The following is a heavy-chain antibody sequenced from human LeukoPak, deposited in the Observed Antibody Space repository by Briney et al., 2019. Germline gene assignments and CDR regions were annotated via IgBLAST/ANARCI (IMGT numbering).Heavy chain of an antibody. CDR2: IYYSGST. V-gene: IGHV4-30-4*01. CDR1: SGSISNYY. Sequence: PSETLSLTCTVSSGSISNYYWSWIRQPPGKGLEWIGYIYYSGSTYYNPSLKSRVTISVDTSKNQFSLKLSSVTAADTAVYYCARDSSGYLRGYWGQGTLVAVSS. J-gene: IGHJ4*02. D-gene: IGHD3-22*01. CDR3: ARDSSGYLRGY.